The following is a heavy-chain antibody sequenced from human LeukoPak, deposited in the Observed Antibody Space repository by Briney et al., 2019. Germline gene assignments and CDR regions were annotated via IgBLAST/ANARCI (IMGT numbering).Heavy chain of an antibody. V-gene: IGHV4-34*01. J-gene: IGHJ4*02. D-gene: IGHD3-22*01. CDR2: INHSGST. CDR1: GGSFSGYY. CDR3: ARGPGYYYDSRGYLDY. Sequence: SETLSLTCAVYGGSFSGYYWSWIRQPPGKGLEWIGEINHSGSTNYNPSLKSRVTISVDTSKNQFSLKLSSVTAADTAVYYCARGPGYYYDSRGYLDYWGQGTLVTVSS.